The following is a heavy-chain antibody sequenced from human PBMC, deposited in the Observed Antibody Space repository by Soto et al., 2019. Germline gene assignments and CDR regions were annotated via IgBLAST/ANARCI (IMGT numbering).Heavy chain of an antibody. CDR2: INAGNGNT. D-gene: IGHD1-7*01. J-gene: IGHJ3*02. CDR3: ARVSENYVAFDI. CDR1: GYTFTSYA. Sequence: ASVKVSCKASGYTFTSYAMHWVRQAPGQRLEWMGWINAGNGNTKYSQKFQGRVTITRDTSASTAYMELSSLRSEDTAVYYCARVSENYVAFDIWGQGTMVTVSS. V-gene: IGHV1-3*01.